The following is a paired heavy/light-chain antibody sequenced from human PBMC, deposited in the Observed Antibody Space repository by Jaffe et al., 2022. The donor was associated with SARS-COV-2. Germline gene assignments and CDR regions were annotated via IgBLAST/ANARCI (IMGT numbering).Heavy chain of an antibody. CDR3: AKVPTPRCSDETCSFDF. Sequence: EVQLLESGGGLVQPGGSLRLSCAASGFTFNSYAMSWVRQAPGKGLEWVSSISATGGVTYYADSVKGRFTISRDNSEKTVYLQMNSLRAEDPAVYYCAKVPTPRCSDETCSFDFWGQGTLVTVSS. J-gene: IGHJ4*02. V-gene: IGHV3-23*01. D-gene: IGHD2-15*01. CDR1: GFTFNSYA. CDR2: ISATGGVT.
Light chain of an antibody. J-gene: IGKJ4*01. V-gene: IGKV3-15*01. CDR1: ESVGSN. Sequence: ETVMTQSPATLSVSPGERATLSCRASESVGSNLAWYQQKPGQAPRLLIYGASTRATGISTRLSGSGSGTEFTLTITSLQSEDFAVYYCQQYSNWPLTFGGGTKVEIK. CDR2: GAS. CDR3: QQYSNWPLT.